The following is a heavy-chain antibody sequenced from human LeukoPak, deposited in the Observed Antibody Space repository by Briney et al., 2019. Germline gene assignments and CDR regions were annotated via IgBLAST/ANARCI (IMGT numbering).Heavy chain of an antibody. CDR1: GFTFSNYW. CDR2: INSDGSTT. J-gene: IGHJ4*02. V-gene: IGHV3-74*01. D-gene: IGHD3-10*01. CDR3: TRIFYYGTRGFYPDF. Sequence: QPGGSLRLSCAASGFTFSNYWVHWVRQAPGKGLVWVSRINSDGSTTTYADSVKGRFTITRDNAKNTLYLQMNSLTTEDTAVYYCTRIFYYGTRGFYPDFWGQGTLVTVSS.